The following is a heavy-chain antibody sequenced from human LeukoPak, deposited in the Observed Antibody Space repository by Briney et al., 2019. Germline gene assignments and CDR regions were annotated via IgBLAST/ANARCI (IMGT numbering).Heavy chain of an antibody. V-gene: IGHV3-21*01. D-gene: IGHD1-26*01. Sequence: GGPLRLSCAASGFTFSSYWMHWVRQAPGKGLEWVSSITSGSSYIYYADSVKGRFTISRDNAKNSLYLQMNSLRAEDTAVYYCARDPYSGSYGNYYYYFMDVWGKGTTVTISS. CDR2: ITSGSSYI. J-gene: IGHJ6*03. CDR3: ARDPYSGSYGNYYYYFMDV. CDR1: GFTFSSYW.